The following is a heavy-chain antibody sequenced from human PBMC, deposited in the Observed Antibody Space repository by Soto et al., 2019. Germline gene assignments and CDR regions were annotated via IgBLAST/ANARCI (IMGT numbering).Heavy chain of an antibody. Sequence: GGSLRLSCAASGFTFSDYYMSWIRQAPGKGLEWVSYISSSGSTIYYADSVKGRFTISRDNAKNSLYLQMNSLRAEDTAVYYCARDRYSSSWPHGGYDYWGQGTLVTVSS. V-gene: IGHV3-11*01. J-gene: IGHJ4*02. D-gene: IGHD6-13*01. CDR2: ISSSGSTI. CDR1: GFTFSDYY. CDR3: ARDRYSSSWPHGGYDY.